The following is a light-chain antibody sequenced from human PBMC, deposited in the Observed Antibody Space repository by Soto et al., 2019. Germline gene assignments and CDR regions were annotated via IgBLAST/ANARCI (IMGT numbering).Light chain of an antibody. CDR2: NTN. V-gene: IGLV1-44*01. CDR3: AAWDDRLNGRV. J-gene: IGLJ3*02. CDR1: SSNIGSNA. Sequence: QSVLTQPPSASGTPGHRVTIFCSGSSSNIGSNAVNWYQQLPGAAPKVVIYNTNQRPSGVPDRFSGSKSGTSASLAISRLQSEDEADYYCAAWDDRLNGRVFGGGTKLTVL.